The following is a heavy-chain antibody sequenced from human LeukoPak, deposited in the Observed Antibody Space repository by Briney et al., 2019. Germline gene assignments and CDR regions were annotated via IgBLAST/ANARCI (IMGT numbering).Heavy chain of an antibody. D-gene: IGHD2-8*01. J-gene: IGHJ5*02. CDR1: GFSFSNYA. CDR2: IIGSGGST. V-gene: IGHV3-23*01. Sequence: PGGSLRLSCAASGFSFSNYAMSWVRQAPGKGLEWVSTIIGSGGSTYYADSVKGRFTISRDNSKHTVHLQMNSLRAEDTAIYHCAKDGDRYCTKGVCEFGPWGQGTVVTVSS. CDR3: AKDGDRYCTKGVCEFGP.